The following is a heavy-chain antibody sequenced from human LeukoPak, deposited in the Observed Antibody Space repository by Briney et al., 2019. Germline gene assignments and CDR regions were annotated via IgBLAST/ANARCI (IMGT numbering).Heavy chain of an antibody. V-gene: IGHV3-23*01. D-gene: IGHD1-26*01. CDR1: GFMFSNYG. CDR3: AKVGEGATIGYFDY. Sequence: GGSLRLSCAASGFMFSNYGMSWVRQAPGKGLEWVSGISGSGGTTCYADSVKGRFTISRDNSKNTLYLQMNSLRTEDTAVYYCAKVGEGATIGYFDYWGQGTLVTVSS. J-gene: IGHJ4*02. CDR2: ISGSGGTT.